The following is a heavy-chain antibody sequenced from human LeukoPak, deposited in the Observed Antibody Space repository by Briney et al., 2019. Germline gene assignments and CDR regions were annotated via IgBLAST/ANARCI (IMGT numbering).Heavy chain of an antibody. Sequence: SETLSLTCTVSGGSISSSSYYWGWIRLPPGKGLEWIGSVDYSGSTWYNPSLESRVTMSVGTSKSHFSLGLGSVTAADTAVYYCAGEFSYWGQGTLVTVSS. CDR1: GGSISSSSYY. CDR2: VDYSGST. V-gene: IGHV4-39*07. J-gene: IGHJ4*02. CDR3: AGEFSY.